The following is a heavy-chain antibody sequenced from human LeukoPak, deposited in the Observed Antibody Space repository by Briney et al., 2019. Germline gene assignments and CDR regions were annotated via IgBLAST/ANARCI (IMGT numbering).Heavy chain of an antibody. CDR1: GFTFSGYW. D-gene: IGHD2-2*02. J-gene: IGHJ4*02. CDR3: TRALGSYTSFDS. CDR2: IRPDGSEK. Sequence: GGSLRLSCAASGFTFSGYWISWVRQAPGMGLEWVANIRPDGSEKYYVDSVKGRFTISRDNSKNTLYLQMNSLRAEDTAVYYCTRALGSYTSFDSWGQGTLVTVSS. V-gene: IGHV3-7*04.